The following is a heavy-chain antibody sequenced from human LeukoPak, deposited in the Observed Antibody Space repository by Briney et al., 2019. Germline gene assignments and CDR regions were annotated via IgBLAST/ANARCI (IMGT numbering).Heavy chain of an antibody. CDR3: ATNPLY. V-gene: IGHV3-15*01. CDR1: GFTFSNTW. Sequence: GGSLRLSCAASGFTFSNTWMSWVRQAPGKGLEWVGRIKTKNDGGTTNYAAPVKGRFTISRDDSKNTLYLLMNSLRIEDTAVYYCATNPLYWGQGTLVTVSS. J-gene: IGHJ4*02. CDR2: IKTKNDGGTT.